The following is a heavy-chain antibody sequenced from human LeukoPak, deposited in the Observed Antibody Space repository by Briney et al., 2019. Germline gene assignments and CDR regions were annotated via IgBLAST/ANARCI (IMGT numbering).Heavy chain of an antibody. CDR3: ARFSEAYYDILTGYYRYPHFDY. V-gene: IGHV4-59*12. CDR1: GGSISSYY. Sequence: PSETLSLTCTVSGGSISSYYWSWIRQPPGKGLEWIGYIYYSGNTNYNPSLKSRVTISVDTSKNQFSLKLSSVTAADTAVYYCARFSEAYYDILTGYYRYPHFDYWGQGTLVTVSS. CDR2: IYYSGNT. J-gene: IGHJ4*02. D-gene: IGHD3-9*01.